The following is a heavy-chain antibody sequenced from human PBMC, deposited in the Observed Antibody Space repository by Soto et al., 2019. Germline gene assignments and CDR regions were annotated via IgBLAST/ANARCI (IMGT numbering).Heavy chain of an antibody. Sequence: GGALRLSCAASGFTFSSYAMSWVRQAPGKGLEWVSAISGSGGSTYYADSVKGRFTISRDNSKNTLYLQRNSLRAEDTAVYYCAKDRDDSASYWFDPWGQGTQVTVSS. J-gene: IGHJ5*02. CDR3: AKDRDDSASYWFDP. CDR1: GFTFSSYA. D-gene: IGHD1-26*01. CDR2: ISGSGGST. V-gene: IGHV3-23*01.